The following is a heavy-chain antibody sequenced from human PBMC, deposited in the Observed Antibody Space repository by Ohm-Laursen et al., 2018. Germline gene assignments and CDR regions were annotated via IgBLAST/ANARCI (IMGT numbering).Heavy chain of an antibody. Sequence: SLRLSCTASGFSFSSYVMSWVRQAPGKGLEWVSAISGSSGSTYYADSVKGRFTISRDNSKNTLYLQMNSLRAEDTAVYYCAKFVASYGVMSGMDVWGQGTTVTVSS. J-gene: IGHJ6*02. CDR1: GFSFSSYV. D-gene: IGHD2-21*01. CDR3: AKFVASYGVMSGMDV. CDR2: ISGSSGST. V-gene: IGHV3-23*01.